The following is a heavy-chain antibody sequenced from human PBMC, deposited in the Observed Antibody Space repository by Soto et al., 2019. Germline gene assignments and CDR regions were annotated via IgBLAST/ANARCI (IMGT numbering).Heavy chain of an antibody. Sequence: VKVSCKASGGTFNNYPITWVRQAPGQGLEWMGGSIPIFGTANYAQKFQGRVTISVAESTSTAYIELSSLRSGDTAVYYCARGRGYSGDDHYYYFDMDVWGQGTTVTVSS. J-gene: IGHJ6*02. CDR1: GGTFNNYP. V-gene: IGHV1-69*13. CDR2: SIPIFGTA. D-gene: IGHD5-12*01. CDR3: ARGRGYSGDDHYYYFDMDV.